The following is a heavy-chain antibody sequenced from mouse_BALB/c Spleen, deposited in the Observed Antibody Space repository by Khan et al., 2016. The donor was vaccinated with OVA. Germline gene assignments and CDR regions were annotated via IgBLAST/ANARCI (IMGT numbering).Heavy chain of an antibody. CDR3: ARGYYGDPFAY. D-gene: IGHD2-13*01. J-gene: IGHJ3*01. CDR1: GFTFSDYY. CDR2: ISDGGSYT. V-gene: IGHV5-4*02. Sequence: ELVESGGGLVKPGGSLKLSCAASGFTFSDYYMYWVRQTPEKRLEWVATISDGGSYTYYPDSVEGRFTISRDDVKINLYLQMSSLKSEDTAIYYCARGYYGDPFAYWGQGTLVTVSA.